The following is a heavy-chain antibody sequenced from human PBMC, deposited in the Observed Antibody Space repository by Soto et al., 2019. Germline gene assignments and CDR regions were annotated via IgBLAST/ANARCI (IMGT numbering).Heavy chain of an antibody. CDR2: IDYTGST. Sequence: QVQLQESGPGLVKPSETLSLTCTVSGDSISTGNSISSYFWSWIRQPPGKGLERIGYIDYTGSTNYTPSLKSRVTISLDTSKNQYSLRLTSVTAADTAVYFCARRVRGGSEYFDYWGQGTLVTVSS. J-gene: IGHJ4*02. CDR3: ARRVRGGSEYFDY. D-gene: IGHD3-10*01. CDR1: GDSISTGNSISSYF. V-gene: IGHV4-61*01.